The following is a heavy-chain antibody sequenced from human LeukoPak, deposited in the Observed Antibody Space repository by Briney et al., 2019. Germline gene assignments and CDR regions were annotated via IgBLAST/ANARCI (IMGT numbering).Heavy chain of an antibody. D-gene: IGHD3-22*01. V-gene: IGHV3-53*01. CDR2: IYSGGST. J-gene: IGHJ4*02. CDR3: ARGRGVVVIAYFDY. CDR1: GFTVSSNY. Sequence: GGPLRLSCAASGFTVSSNYMSWVRQAPGKGLEWVSVIYSGGSTYYADSVKGRFTISRDNSKNTLYLQMNSLRAEDTAVYYCARGRGVVVIAYFDYWGQGTLVTVSS.